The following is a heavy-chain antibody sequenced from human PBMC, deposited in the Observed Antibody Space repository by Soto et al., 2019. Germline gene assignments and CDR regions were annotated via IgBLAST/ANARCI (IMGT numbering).Heavy chain of an antibody. D-gene: IGHD1-26*01. V-gene: IGHV3-30*02. CDR1: GFTFSSYG. Sequence: GGSLRLSCAASGFTFSSYGMHWVRQAPGKGLEWVAVIWYDGSNKYYADSVKGRFTISRDNSKNTLYLQMSSLRAEDTAVYYCAKDYFYSSGTYLDYWGQGTLVTVSS. CDR2: IWYDGSNK. CDR3: AKDYFYSSGTYLDY. J-gene: IGHJ4*02.